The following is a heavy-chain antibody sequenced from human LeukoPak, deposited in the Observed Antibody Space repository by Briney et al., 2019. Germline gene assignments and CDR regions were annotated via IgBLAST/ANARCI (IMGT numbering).Heavy chain of an antibody. CDR1: GFTFDDYG. CDR3: ARAPRDSSGYSYWYFDL. CDR2: INWNGGST. J-gene: IGHJ2*01. V-gene: IGHV3-20*01. Sequence: GGSLRLSCAASGFTFDDYGMSWVRHAPGKGLEWVSGINWNGGSTGYADSVKGRFTISRDNAKNSLYLQMNSLRAEDTALYHCARAPRDSSGYSYWYFDLWGRGTLVTVSS. D-gene: IGHD3-22*01.